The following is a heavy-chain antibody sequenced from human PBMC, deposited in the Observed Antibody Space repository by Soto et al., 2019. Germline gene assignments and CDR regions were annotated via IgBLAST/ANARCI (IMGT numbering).Heavy chain of an antibody. D-gene: IGHD3-10*01. Sequence: QITLKESGPTLVKPTQTLRLTCTFSGFSLSTSGVGVGWIRQPPGKALEWLALIYWNDDKRYSPSLKSRLTITKDTSKNQVVLTMTNMDPVDTATYYCAHVFLEYYYGSGSYNSLMLFDIWGQGTMVTVSS. V-gene: IGHV2-5*01. J-gene: IGHJ3*02. CDR2: IYWNDDK. CDR1: GFSLSTSGVG. CDR3: AHVFLEYYYGSGSYNSLMLFDI.